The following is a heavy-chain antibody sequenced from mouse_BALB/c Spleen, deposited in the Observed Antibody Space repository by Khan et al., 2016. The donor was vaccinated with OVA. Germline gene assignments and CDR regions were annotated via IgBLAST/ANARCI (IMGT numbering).Heavy chain of an antibody. D-gene: IGHD2-14*01. CDR2: ISYSGST. J-gene: IGHJ2*01. CDR1: GYSITSDYA. V-gene: IGHV3-2*02. CDR3: ASTRFYYRYSVMDY. Sequence: EVQLQESGPGLVKPSQSLSLTCTVTGYSITSDYAWIWIRQFPGNKLEWMGYISYSGSTSYNPSLKSRISITRDTSKNQFFLQLNSVTTEDTATYYCASTRFYYRYSVMDYWGQGTTLTVSS.